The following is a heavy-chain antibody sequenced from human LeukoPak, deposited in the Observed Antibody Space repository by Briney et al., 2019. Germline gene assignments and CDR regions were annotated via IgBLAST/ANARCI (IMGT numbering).Heavy chain of an antibody. CDR2: MNLNSGNT. D-gene: IGHD6-19*01. CDR1: GYTFTSYD. CDR3: ARAIAVAGTLFLKCNWFDP. Sequence: ASVKVSFKASGYTFTSYDINWVRQATGQGLERMGWMNLNSGNTGYAQKFQGRVTMTRNTSISTAYMELSSLRSEDTAVYYCARAIAVAGTLFLKCNWFDPWGQGTLVTVSS. J-gene: IGHJ5*02. V-gene: IGHV1-8*01.